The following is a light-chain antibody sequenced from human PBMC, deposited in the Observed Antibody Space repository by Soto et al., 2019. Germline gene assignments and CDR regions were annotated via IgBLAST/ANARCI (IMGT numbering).Light chain of an antibody. J-gene: IGLJ3*02. Sequence: QSALTQPPSVSGAPGQRVTISCTGSSSNIGAGYDVHWYQQLPGTAPKLLIYANNNRPSGVPDRFSGSKSGTSASPAITGLQAEDEADYYCQSYDSSLSVHVLFGGGTKLTVL. CDR2: ANN. CDR3: QSYDSSLSVHVL. V-gene: IGLV1-40*01. CDR1: SSNIGAGYD.